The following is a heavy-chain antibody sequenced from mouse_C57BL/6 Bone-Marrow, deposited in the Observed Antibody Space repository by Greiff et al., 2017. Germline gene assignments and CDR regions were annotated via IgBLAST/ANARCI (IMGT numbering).Heavy chain of an antibody. J-gene: IGHJ3*01. V-gene: IGHV1-5*01. D-gene: IGHD2-4*01. CDR1: GYTFTSYW. Sequence: VQLQQSGTVLARPGASVKMSCKTSGYTFTSYWMHWVKQRPGQGLEWIGAIYPGNSATSYTQKFKGKAKLTAVTSDSTAYMELSSLTNEDSAVYYCTLYDYDGYWGQGTLVTVSA. CDR2: IYPGNSAT. CDR3: TLYDYDGY.